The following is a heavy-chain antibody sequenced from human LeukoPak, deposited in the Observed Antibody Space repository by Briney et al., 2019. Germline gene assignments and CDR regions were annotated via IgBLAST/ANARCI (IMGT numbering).Heavy chain of an antibody. CDR3: ARVGVGGRYYFDY. Sequence: PGRSLRLSCAASGFTFSSYGMHWVRQAPGKGLEWVAVISYDGGNKYYADSVKGRFTISRDNSKNTLYLQMNSLRAEDTAVYYCARVGVGGRYYFDYWGQGTLVTVSS. D-gene: IGHD1-26*01. J-gene: IGHJ4*02. V-gene: IGHV3-30*03. CDR2: ISYDGGNK. CDR1: GFTFSSYG.